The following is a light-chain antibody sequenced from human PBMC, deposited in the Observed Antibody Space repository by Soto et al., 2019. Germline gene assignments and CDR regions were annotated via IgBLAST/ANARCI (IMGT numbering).Light chain of an antibody. J-gene: IGKJ4*01. CDR1: QGIAPY. CDR3: QKYNSAPLT. Sequence: DVQMTQSPSALSAFVGDRVTITCRASQGIAPYLAWFQQKPGKVPKLLIYATSTLQSGVTSRLSGSGSGTDFTLTTNSLQPEDVETHCCQKYNSAPLTFGGGTKVEIK. CDR2: ATS. V-gene: IGKV1-27*01.